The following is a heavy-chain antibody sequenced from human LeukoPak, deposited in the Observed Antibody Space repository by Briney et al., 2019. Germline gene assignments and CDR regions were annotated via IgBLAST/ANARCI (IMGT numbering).Heavy chain of an antibody. J-gene: IGHJ3*02. Sequence: ASVNVSCKASGYTFTSYDINWVRQATGQGLEWMGWMNPNSGNTGYAQKFQGRVTMTRNTSISTAYMELSSLRSEDTAVYYCARGSSTWIRGDDAFDIWGQGTMVTVSS. CDR3: ARGSSTWIRGDDAFDI. D-gene: IGHD3-16*01. CDR1: GYTFTSYD. V-gene: IGHV1-8*01. CDR2: MNPNSGNT.